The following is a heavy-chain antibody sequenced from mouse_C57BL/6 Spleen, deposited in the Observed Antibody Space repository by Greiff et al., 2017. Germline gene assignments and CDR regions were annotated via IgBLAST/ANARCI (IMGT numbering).Heavy chain of an antibody. J-gene: IGHJ3*01. CDR3: ARPELGPWFAY. D-gene: IGHD4-1*01. CDR2: ISDGGSYT. V-gene: IGHV5-4*03. Sequence: EVKLVESGGGLVKPGGSLKLSCAASGFTFSSYAMSWVRQTPEKRLEWVATISDGGSYTYYPDNVKGRFTISRDNAKNNLYLQMSHLKSEDTAMYYCARPELGPWFAYWGQGTLVTVSA. CDR1: GFTFSSYA.